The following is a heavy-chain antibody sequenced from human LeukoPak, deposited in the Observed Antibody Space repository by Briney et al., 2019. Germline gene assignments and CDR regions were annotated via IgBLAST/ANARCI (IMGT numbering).Heavy chain of an antibody. D-gene: IGHD6-13*01. CDR3: ARDLGEWYGSSWPSDY. J-gene: IGHJ4*02. CDR1: GGSFSGYY. CDR2: INHSGST. Sequence: SETLSLTCAVYGGSFSGYYWSWIRQPPGKGLEWIGEINHSGSTNYNPSLKSRVTISVDTSKNQFSLKLSSVTAADTAVYYCARDLGEWYGSSWPSDYWGQGTLVTVSS. V-gene: IGHV4-34*01.